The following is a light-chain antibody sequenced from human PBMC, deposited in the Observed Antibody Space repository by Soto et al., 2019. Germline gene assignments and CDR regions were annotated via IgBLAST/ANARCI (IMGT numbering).Light chain of an antibody. J-gene: IGKJ1*01. Sequence: DIQMTQSPSSLSASVGDRVTITFRASQSISSYLNWYPQKPGKAPELLIYAASTLQSGVPSRFSGSGSGTDFTLTISCLQSEDFATYYCQQYYSFPRTFGQGTKVDIK. CDR1: QSISSY. V-gene: IGKV1-39*01. CDR2: AAS. CDR3: QQYYSFPRT.